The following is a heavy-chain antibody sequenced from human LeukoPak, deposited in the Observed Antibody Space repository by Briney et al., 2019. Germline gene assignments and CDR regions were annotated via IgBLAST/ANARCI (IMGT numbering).Heavy chain of an antibody. Sequence: PGGSLRLSCAASGFTFNTYTMNWVRQAPGKGLEWVSSITASSTAIYSADSVKGRFTISRDNAKNFLYLQMNSLRAEDTAVYYCARLNGEVTVFGYWGQGALVTVSS. D-gene: IGHD4-17*01. CDR2: ITASSTAI. CDR1: GFTFNTYT. CDR3: ARLNGEVTVFGY. J-gene: IGHJ4*02. V-gene: IGHV3-21*01.